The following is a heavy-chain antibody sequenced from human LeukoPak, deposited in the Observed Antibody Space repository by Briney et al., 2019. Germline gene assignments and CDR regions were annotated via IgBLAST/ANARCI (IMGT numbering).Heavy chain of an antibody. V-gene: IGHV3-23*01. CDR3: AKVVQTGNSMFDY. J-gene: IGHJ4*01. CDR1: GFTFSSFA. CDR2: FSETNSGI. D-gene: IGHD2/OR15-2a*01. Sequence: GGSLRLSCAASGFTFSSFAMSWVRQAPGKGLEWVSGFSETNSGIYYADSVKGRFTISRDNSRNTLYLQMNSLGVEDTAIYFCAKVVQTGNSMFDYWGQGALVTVSS.